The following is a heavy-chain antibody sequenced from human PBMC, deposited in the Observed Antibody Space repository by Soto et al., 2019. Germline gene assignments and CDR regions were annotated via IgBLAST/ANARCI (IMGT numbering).Heavy chain of an antibody. D-gene: IGHD4-17*01. CDR2: IYYSGST. J-gene: IGHJ4*02. CDR1: GGSISSSSYY. Sequence: SETLSLTCTVSGGSISSSSYYWGWIRQPPGKGLEWIGSIYYSGSTYYNPSLKSRVTISVDTSKNQFSLKLSSVTAADTAVYYCARHFSTVVTLFDYWGQGTLVTVSS. V-gene: IGHV4-39*01. CDR3: ARHFSTVVTLFDY.